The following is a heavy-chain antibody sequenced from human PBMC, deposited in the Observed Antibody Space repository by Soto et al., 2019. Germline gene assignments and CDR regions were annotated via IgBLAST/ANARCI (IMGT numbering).Heavy chain of an antibody. D-gene: IGHD3-22*01. CDR1: GGTFRSYA. CDR2: IIPIFGTA. Sequence: GASVKVSCKASGGTFRSYAISWVRQAPGQGLEWMGGIIPIFGTANYAQKFQGRVTITADESTSTAYMELSSLRSEDTAGYYGARGSSGYYNLFDPWAQGTLVTVSS. CDR3: ARGSSGYYNLFDP. J-gene: IGHJ5*02. V-gene: IGHV1-69*01.